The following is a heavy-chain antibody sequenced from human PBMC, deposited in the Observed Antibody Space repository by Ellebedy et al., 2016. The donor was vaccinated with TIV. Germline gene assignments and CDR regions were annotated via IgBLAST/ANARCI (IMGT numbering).Heavy chain of an antibody. CDR2: IIPIFGTA. CDR1: GGTFSSYA. D-gene: IGHD2-2*01. J-gene: IGHJ6*02. Sequence: SVKVSXXASGGTFSSYAISWVRQAPGQGLEWMGGIIPIFGTANYAQKFQGRVTITADKSTSTAYMELSSLRSEDTAVYYCARGNIVVVPAAHSGMDVWGQGTTVTVSS. V-gene: IGHV1-69*06. CDR3: ARGNIVVVPAAHSGMDV.